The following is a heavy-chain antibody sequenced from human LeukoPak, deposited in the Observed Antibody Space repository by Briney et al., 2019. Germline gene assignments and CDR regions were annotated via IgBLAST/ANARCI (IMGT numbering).Heavy chain of an antibody. V-gene: IGHV1-3*01. J-gene: IGHJ6*02. D-gene: IGHD3-22*01. CDR1: GYTFTSYA. CDR2: INAGNGNT. Sequence: GALVKVSCKASGYTFTSYAMHWVRQAPGQRLEWMGWINAGNGNTKYSQKFQGRVTITRDTSASTAYMELSSLRSEDTAVYYCARDQGFDSSGYYPLVGYYGMDVWGQGTTVTVSS. CDR3: ARDQGFDSSGYYPLVGYYGMDV.